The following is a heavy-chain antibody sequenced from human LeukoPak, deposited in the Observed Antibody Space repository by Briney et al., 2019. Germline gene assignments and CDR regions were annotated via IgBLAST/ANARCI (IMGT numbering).Heavy chain of an antibody. J-gene: IGHJ3*02. CDR1: GFTFSNYA. Sequence: PGGSLRLSCAAPGFTFSNYAMGWVRQAPGKGLEWVSSINGRGGRTYYADSVRGRFSVSSDNSKNSLFLQMNSLRAEDTAVYYCARGEAFAFDMWGQGTVVTVSS. CDR3: ARGEAFAFDM. V-gene: IGHV3-23*01. CDR2: INGRGGRT.